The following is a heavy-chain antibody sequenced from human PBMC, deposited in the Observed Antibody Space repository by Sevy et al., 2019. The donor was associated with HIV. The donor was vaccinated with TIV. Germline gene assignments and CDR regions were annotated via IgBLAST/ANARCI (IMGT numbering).Heavy chain of an antibody. J-gene: IGHJ4*02. CDR1: GFTFTRYW. CDR2: INEDGTEK. Sequence: GGSLRLSCAASGFTFTRYWLTWVRQSPGKGLQWLGNINEDGTEKYYRDSVRGRFTISRDNAKKSLHLQMNSLRVDDTCVYYCARDMAAGDFWGQGTLVTVSS. D-gene: IGHD3-10*01. CDR3: ARDMAAGDF. V-gene: IGHV3-7*01.